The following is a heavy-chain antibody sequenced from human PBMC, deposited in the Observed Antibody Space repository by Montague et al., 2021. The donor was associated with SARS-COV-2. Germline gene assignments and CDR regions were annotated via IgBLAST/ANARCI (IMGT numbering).Heavy chain of an antibody. CDR2: FDHSGDT. CDR1: GGSISGHY. V-gene: IGHV4-59*11. CDR3: AREFRIELWQTNWYFGL. J-gene: IGHJ2*01. D-gene: IGHD3-16*01. Sequence: SETLSLTCSASGGSISGHYWSWTRQPPGKGLEWIGNFDHSGDTKYNPSLKSRATISVDTSKNQFALRLHSVTAADTAVYYCAREFRIELWQTNWYFGLWGRGTLVTASS.